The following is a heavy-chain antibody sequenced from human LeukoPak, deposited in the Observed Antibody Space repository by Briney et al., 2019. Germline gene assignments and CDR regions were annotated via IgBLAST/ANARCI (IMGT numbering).Heavy chain of an antibody. CDR2: FDPEDGET. J-gene: IGHJ6*04. CDR3: ATDLEGSGSSGRYYYYGMDV. D-gene: IGHD3-10*01. Sequence: GASVKVSCKVSGYTLTELSMHWVRQAPGKGLAWMGGFDPEDGETIYAQKFQGRVTMTEDTSTDTAYMELSSLRSEDTAVYYCATDLEGSGSSGRYYYYGMDVWGKGTTVTVSS. V-gene: IGHV1-24*01. CDR1: GYTLTELS.